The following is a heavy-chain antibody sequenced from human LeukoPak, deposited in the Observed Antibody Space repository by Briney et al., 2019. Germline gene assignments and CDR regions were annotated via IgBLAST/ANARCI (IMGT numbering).Heavy chain of an antibody. D-gene: IGHD2-15*01. V-gene: IGHV3-48*03. CDR2: ISSSGSTI. CDR1: GFTFSSYE. CDR3: AXXXXLQDXXGWYEVPPNYFDY. J-gene: IGHJ4*02. Sequence: GGSLRLSCAASGFTFSSYEMNWVRQAPGKGLEWVSYISSSGSTIYYADSVKGRFTISRDNAKNSLYLQINSLRADHTDVSYCAXXXXLQDXXGWYEVPPNYFDYWGQGTLVTXCS.